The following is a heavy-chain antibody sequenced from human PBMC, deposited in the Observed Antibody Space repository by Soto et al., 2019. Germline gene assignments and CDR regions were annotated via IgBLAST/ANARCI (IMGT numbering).Heavy chain of an antibody. D-gene: IGHD2-2*01. CDR3: ARGPAHLVVRSFDAFDI. J-gene: IGHJ3*02. CDR1: GDSVSSNSAA. Sequence: PSQTLSLTCAISGDSVSSNSAAWNWIRQSPSRGLEWLGRTYYRSKWYNDYAVSVKSRITINPDTSKNQFSLQLNSVTPEDTAVYYCARGPAHLVVRSFDAFDIWGQGTMVTVSS. V-gene: IGHV6-1*01. CDR2: TYYRSKWYN.